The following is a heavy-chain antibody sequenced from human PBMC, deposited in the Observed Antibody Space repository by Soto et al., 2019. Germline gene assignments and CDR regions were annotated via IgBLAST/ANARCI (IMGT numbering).Heavy chain of an antibody. V-gene: IGHV3-21*01. D-gene: IGHD6-19*01. CDR2: ISTSSSYI. CDR1: GFTFSSYS. CDR3: ARGGSDRYEDVDY. Sequence: EVQLVESGGGLVKPGGSLRLSCAASGFTFSSYSMNWVRQAPGKGLEWVSSISTSSSYIHYADSVKGRFTISRDNAKNSMYLQMNSLRAEDTAVYYCARGGSDRYEDVDYWGQGTLVTVSS. J-gene: IGHJ4*02.